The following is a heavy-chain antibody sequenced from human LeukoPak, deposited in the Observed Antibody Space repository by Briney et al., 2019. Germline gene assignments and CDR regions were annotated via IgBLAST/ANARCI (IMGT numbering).Heavy chain of an antibody. CDR2: ISAYNGNT. D-gene: IGHD3-10*01. CDR3: ARDPYGSGSYYNSLFEY. V-gene: IGHV1-18*04. J-gene: IGHJ4*02. CDR1: GYTFTSYG. Sequence: ASVKVSCKASGYTFTSYGISWVRQAPGQGLEWMGWISAYNGNTNYAQKLQGRVTMTTDTSTNTAYMELRSLRSDDTAVCYCARDPYGSGSYYNSLFEYWGQGTLVTVSS.